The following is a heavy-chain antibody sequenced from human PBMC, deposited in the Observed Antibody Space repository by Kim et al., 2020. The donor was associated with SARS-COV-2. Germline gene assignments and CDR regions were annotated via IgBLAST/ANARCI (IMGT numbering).Heavy chain of an antibody. Sequence: GGSLRLSCAASGFTFSSYAMSWVRQAPGKGLEWVSAISGSGGSTYYADSVKGRFTISRDNSKNTLYLQMNSLRAEDTAVYYCAKDRDFWSGYPSHYGMDVWGQGTTVTVSS. V-gene: IGHV3-23*01. D-gene: IGHD3-3*01. J-gene: IGHJ6*02. CDR2: ISGSGGST. CDR3: AKDRDFWSGYPSHYGMDV. CDR1: GFTFSSYA.